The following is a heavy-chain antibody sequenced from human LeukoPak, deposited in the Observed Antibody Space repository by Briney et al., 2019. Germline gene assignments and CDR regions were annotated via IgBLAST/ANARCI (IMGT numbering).Heavy chain of an antibody. CDR2: ISAYNGNT. J-gene: IGHJ6*02. D-gene: IGHD4-17*01. V-gene: IGHV1-18*01. CDR1: GYTFTNYG. Sequence: GASVKVSCKASGYTFTNYGISWVRQAPGQGLEWMGWISAYNGNTNYAQKLQGRVTMTTDTSTSTAYIELRSLRSDDTAVYYCASSHGDYDYYYYGMDVWGQGTTITVSS. CDR3: ASSHGDYDYYYYGMDV.